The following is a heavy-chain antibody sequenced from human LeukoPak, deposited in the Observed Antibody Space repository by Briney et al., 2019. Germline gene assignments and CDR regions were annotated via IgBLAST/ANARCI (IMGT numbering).Heavy chain of an antibody. CDR3: ARDCSLLVGATRKGGWFDP. Sequence: ASVKVSCKASGYTFTSYAMNWVRQAPGQGLEWMGWINTNTGNPTYAQGFTGRFVFSLDTSVSTAYLQISSLKAEDTAVYYCARDCSLLVGATRKGGWFDPWGQGTLVTVSS. D-gene: IGHD1-26*01. J-gene: IGHJ5*02. CDR2: INTNTGNP. CDR1: GYTFTSYA. V-gene: IGHV7-4-1*02.